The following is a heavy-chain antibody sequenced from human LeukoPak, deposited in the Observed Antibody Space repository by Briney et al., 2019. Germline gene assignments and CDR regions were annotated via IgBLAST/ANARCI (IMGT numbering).Heavy chain of an antibody. CDR1: GGSISSSRYY. V-gene: IGHV4-39*07. J-gene: IGHJ4*02. Sequence: PSETLSLTCTVSGGSISSSRYYWGWIRQPPGKGLEWIGSIYYSGSTYYNPSLKSRVTISVDTSKNQFSLKLSSVTAADTAVYYCASRDTAMVYYFDYWGQGTLVTVSS. D-gene: IGHD5-18*01. CDR3: ASRDTAMVYYFDY. CDR2: IYYSGST.